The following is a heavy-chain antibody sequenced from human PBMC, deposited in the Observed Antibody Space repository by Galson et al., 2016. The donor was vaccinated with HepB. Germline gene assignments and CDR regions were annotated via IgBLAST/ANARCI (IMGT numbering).Heavy chain of an antibody. CDR2: ISSTSSHV. J-gene: IGHJ6*02. V-gene: IGHV3-21*01. CDR3: ARDHFKLARSAGMDV. CDR1: GSTFSSYD. Sequence: SLRLSCAASGSTFSSYDMNWVRQAPGKGLEWVSYISSTSSHVYYTESVRGRFTISRDNAKNSLYLQMNSLRAEDTAVYYCARDHFKLARSAGMDVWGQGTTVTVSS. D-gene: IGHD3-3*02.